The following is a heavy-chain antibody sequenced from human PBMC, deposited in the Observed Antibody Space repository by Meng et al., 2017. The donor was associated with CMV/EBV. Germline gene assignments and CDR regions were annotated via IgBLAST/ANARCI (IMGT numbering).Heavy chain of an antibody. CDR3: ARERGDDSGYNFDS. Sequence: QRRRQESGPGRVQPPEPLSLACSVSGGFFSGFFWTWIRQPAGKGLEWIGRIYSTGGTNYNPSFESRVTISLDGSNNQFSLKLNSVTAADTAIYYCARERGDDSGYNFDSWGQGTLVTVSS. J-gene: IGHJ4*02. CDR2: IYSTGGT. D-gene: IGHD3-22*01. V-gene: IGHV4-4*07. CDR1: GGFFSGFF.